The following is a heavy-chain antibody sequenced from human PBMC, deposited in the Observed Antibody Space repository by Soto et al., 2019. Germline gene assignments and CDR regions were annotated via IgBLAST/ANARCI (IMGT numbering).Heavy chain of an antibody. D-gene: IGHD3-22*01. V-gene: IGHV4-39*01. CDR2: IYYSGST. CDR1: GGSISSSSYY. CDR3: ARQFYDSSGYFPAGFDY. Sequence: QLQLQESGPGRVKPSETLSLTCTVSGGSISSSSYYWGWIRQPPGKGREWIGSIYYSGSTYYNPSLMRRVTISEDTAKNQFSLKLSSVTAADTAVYYCARQFYDSSGYFPAGFDYWGQGTLVTVSS. J-gene: IGHJ4*02.